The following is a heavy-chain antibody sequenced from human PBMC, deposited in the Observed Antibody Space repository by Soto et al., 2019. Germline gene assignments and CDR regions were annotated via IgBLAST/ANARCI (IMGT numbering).Heavy chain of an antibody. CDR2: IWYDGSNK. J-gene: IGHJ6*03. Sequence: GGSLRLSCAASGFTFSSYGMHWVRQAPGKGLEWVAVIWYDGSNKYYADSVKGRFTISRDNSKNTLYLQMNSLRAEDTAVYYCARDGGSPIYGYYYYMDVWGKGTTVTVSS. CDR3: ARDGGSPIYGYYYYMDV. CDR1: GFTFSSYG. V-gene: IGHV3-33*01. D-gene: IGHD2-2*02.